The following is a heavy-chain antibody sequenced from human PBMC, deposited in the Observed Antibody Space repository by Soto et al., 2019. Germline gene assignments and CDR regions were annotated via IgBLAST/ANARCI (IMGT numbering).Heavy chain of an antibody. CDR1: GVSISSGDYY. V-gene: IGHV4-30-4*01. CDR2: IYYSGST. D-gene: IGHD3-22*01. J-gene: IGHJ6*02. CDR3: ARSRGSGLTNQPSRIRYYYYGMDV. Sequence: ASETLSLTCTVSGVSISSGDYYWSWIRQPPGKGLEWIGYIYYSGSTYYNPSLKSRVTISVDTSKNQFSLKLSSVTAADTAVYYCARSRGSGLTNQPSRIRYYYYGMDVWGQGTTVTVSS.